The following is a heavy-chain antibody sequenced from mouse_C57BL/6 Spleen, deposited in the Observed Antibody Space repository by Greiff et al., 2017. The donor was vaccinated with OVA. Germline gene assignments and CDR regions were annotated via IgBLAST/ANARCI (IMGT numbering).Heavy chain of an antibody. CDR1: GYTFTSYW. V-gene: IGHV1-50*01. J-gene: IGHJ2*01. Sequence: VQLQQPGAELVKPGASVKLSCKASGYTFTSYWMQWVKQRPGQGLEWIGEIDPSDSYTNYNQKFKGKATLTVDTSSSTAYMQLSSLTSEDSAVYDCARGDSGSGYDYFDYWGQGTTLTVSS. D-gene: IGHD1-1*01. CDR2: IDPSDSYT. CDR3: ARGDSGSGYDYFDY.